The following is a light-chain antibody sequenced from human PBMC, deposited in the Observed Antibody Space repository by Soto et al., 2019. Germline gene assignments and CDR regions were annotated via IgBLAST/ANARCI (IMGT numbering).Light chain of an antibody. V-gene: IGKV3-20*01. CDR1: QSISITY. CDR3: QQDGSSPWT. CDR2: GAS. J-gene: IGKJ1*01. Sequence: EIVLTQSPGTLSLSPGERATLSCRASQSISITYLAWYQQKRGQAPRLLIYGASNRATGIPDRFSVSGAGTEFALTRSRLEPEDFEVYYCQQDGSSPWTFGQGTRIAIK.